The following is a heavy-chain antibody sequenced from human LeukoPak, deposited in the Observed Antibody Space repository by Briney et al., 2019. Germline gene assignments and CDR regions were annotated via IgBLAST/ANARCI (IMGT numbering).Heavy chain of an antibody. CDR3: ARIYYDSSGTPSFGY. D-gene: IGHD3-22*01. CDR2: ISAYNGNT. V-gene: IGHV1-18*01. Sequence: ASVKVSGKASGYTFTSYGISWVRQAPGHGVGWMGWISAYNGNTNYAQKLQGRVTITTDTSTSTAYMELRSLRSDDTAVYYCARIYYDSSGTPSFGYWGQGTLVTVSS. CDR1: GYTFTSYG. J-gene: IGHJ4*02.